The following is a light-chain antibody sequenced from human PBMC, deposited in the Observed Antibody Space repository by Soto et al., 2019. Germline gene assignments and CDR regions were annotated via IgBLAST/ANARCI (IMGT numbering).Light chain of an antibody. CDR3: CSYVGASIYV. V-gene: IGLV2-23*01. J-gene: IGLJ1*01. CDR2: EGT. Sequence: QSVLTQPASVSGSAGQSITISCTGTTSFVGTYNFVSWYQQHPGKATQVLIYEGTKRPSGVSNCFSGSTSGSTASLTISGLQTEDEADYYCCSYVGASIYVFGTGTKLTVL. CDR1: TSFVGTYNF.